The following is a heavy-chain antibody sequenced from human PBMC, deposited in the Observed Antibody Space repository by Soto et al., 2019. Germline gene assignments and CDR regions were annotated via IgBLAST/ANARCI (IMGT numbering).Heavy chain of an antibody. V-gene: IGHV4-30-2*01. Sequence: SETLSLTCAVSGGSISSGGYSWSWIRQPPGKGLEWIGYIYHSGSTYYNPSLKSRVTISVDRSKNQFSLKLSSVTAADTAVYYCARTSKFDCWGQGTRVTVSS. CDR2: IYHSGST. CDR3: ARTSKFDC. CDR1: GGSISSGGYS. D-gene: IGHD6-6*01. J-gene: IGHJ4*02.